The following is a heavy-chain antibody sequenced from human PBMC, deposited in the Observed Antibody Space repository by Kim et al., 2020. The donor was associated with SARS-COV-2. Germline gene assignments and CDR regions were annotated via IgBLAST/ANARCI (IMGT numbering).Heavy chain of an antibody. J-gene: IGHJ6*02. V-gene: IGHV3-53*01. D-gene: IGHD3-22*01. CDR1: GFTVSSNY. Sequence: GWSLRLSCAASGFTVSSNYMSWVRQAPGKGLEWVSVIYSGGSTYYADSVKGRFTISRDNSKNTLYLQMNSLRAEDTAVYYCARDQYYYYSSGYDFYYYYGMDVWGQGTTVTVSS. CDR2: IYSGGST. CDR3: ARDQYYYYSSGYDFYYYYGMDV.